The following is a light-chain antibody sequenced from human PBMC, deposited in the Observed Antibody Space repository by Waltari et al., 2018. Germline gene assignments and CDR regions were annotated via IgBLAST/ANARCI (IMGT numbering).Light chain of an antibody. J-gene: IGLJ2*01. V-gene: IGLV1-51*01. CDR2: DNN. CDR1: RSNIGNYF. Sequence: QSVLPQPPSVSAAPGQKVTISCSGSRSNIGNYFVSWYHQLPGATPKLLIYDNNKRPSGIPDRFSASKSGTSATLDITGLQIGDEADYYCATWDNSLTAVVFGGGTKLTVL. CDR3: ATWDNSLTAVV.